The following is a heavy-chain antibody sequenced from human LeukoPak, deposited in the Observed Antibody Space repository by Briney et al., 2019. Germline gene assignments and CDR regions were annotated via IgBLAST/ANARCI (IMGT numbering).Heavy chain of an antibody. CDR1: GFTFSTYA. CDR2: ISTNGGST. D-gene: IGHD6-13*01. Sequence: GGSLRLSCAASGFTFSTYAMHWVRQAPGKGLEYVSVISTNGGSTYYANSVKGRFTISRDNSKNTLYLQMGSLRAEDMAVYYCARDRGYSSSPSYYFDYWGQGTLVTVSS. J-gene: IGHJ4*02. V-gene: IGHV3-64*01. CDR3: ARDRGYSSSPSYYFDY.